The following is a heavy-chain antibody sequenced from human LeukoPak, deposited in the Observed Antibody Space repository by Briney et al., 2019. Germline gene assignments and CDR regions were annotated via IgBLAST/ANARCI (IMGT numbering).Heavy chain of an antibody. D-gene: IGHD3-3*01. CDR2: INPYTGGT. CDR3: ARDWSGTAAGAGGNWYFDR. V-gene: IGHV1-2*02. J-gene: IGHJ2*01. Sequence: GASVKVSCKASGYSFSDYFVHWVRQAPGQGLEWLGWINPYTGGTRYAQKFQGRVTMTRDTSVTTAYMELRGLRSDDTAVYYCARDWSGTAAGAGGNWYFDRWGRGTLVTVSS. CDR1: GYSFSDYF.